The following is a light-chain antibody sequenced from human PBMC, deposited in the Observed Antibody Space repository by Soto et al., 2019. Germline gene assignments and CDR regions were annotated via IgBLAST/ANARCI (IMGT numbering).Light chain of an antibody. CDR1: SSNIGAGYD. CDR2: GNS. CDR3: QSYDGSLSLGV. J-gene: IGLJ3*02. V-gene: IGLV1-40*01. Sequence: QSVLTQPPSVSGAPGQRVTISCTGSSSNIGAGYDVHWYQQLPGTAPKLLIYGNSNRPSGVPDRFSGSKSGTSASLAITGLQAEDEADYYCQSYDGSLSLGVFGGGTKLTVL.